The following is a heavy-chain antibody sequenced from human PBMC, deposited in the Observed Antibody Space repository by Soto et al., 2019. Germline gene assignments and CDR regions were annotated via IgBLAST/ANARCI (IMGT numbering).Heavy chain of an antibody. CDR2: VSSDGSNQ. CDR3: AKDRVIQLLPISPDP. D-gene: IGHD2-2*01. V-gene: IGHV3-30*18. J-gene: IGHJ5*02. CDR1: GFSFNKYG. Sequence: GGSLRLSCAASGFSFNKYGMHWVRQAPGKGLEWVAYVSSDGSNQYYADSVKGRFTISRDNSKSTLFLQLDSLRVDDTAVYYCAKDRVIQLLPISPDPPGPGPFVTLSS.